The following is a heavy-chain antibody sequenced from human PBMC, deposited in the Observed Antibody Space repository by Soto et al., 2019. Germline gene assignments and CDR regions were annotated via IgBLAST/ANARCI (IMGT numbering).Heavy chain of an antibody. D-gene: IGHD4-4*01. J-gene: IGHJ5*02. CDR3: ARGGPSRQSKNWFDP. Sequence: SETLSLTCAVYGGSFSGYYWSWIRQPPGKGLEWIGEINHSGSTNYNPSLKSRVTISVDTSKNQFSLKLSSVTAADTAVYYCARGGPSRQSKNWFDPWGQGTLVTVSS. CDR2: INHSGST. CDR1: GGSFSGYY. V-gene: IGHV4-34*01.